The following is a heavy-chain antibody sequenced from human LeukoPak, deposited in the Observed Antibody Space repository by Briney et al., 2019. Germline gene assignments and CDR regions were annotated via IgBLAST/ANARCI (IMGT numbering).Heavy chain of an antibody. Sequence: GGSLRLSCAASGFTFDDYAMHWVRQAPGKGLGWVSGISWNSGSIDYADSVKGRFTISRDNAKNSLYLQMNSLRAEDTALYYCAKDGGDYYGSGSYPDYWGQGTLVTVSS. D-gene: IGHD3-10*01. J-gene: IGHJ4*02. CDR3: AKDGGDYYGSGSYPDY. V-gene: IGHV3-9*01. CDR2: ISWNSGSI. CDR1: GFTFDDYA.